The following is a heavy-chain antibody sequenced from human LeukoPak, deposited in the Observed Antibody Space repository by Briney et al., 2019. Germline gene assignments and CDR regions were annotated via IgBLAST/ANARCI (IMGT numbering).Heavy chain of an antibody. Sequence: GESLKISCKGSGYSFTTYWIGWVRQMPGKGLECLGVIYPGDSDTRYSPSFQGQVTISADKSISTAYLQWCSLKASDTAIYYCARYTKNYYDVTGYFDLWGQGTLVTVSS. CDR3: ARYTKNYYDVTGYFDL. J-gene: IGHJ4*02. V-gene: IGHV5-51*01. CDR1: GYSFTTYW. D-gene: IGHD3-22*01. CDR2: IYPGDSDT.